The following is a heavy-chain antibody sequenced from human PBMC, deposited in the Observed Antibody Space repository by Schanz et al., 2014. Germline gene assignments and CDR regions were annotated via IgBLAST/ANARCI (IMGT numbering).Heavy chain of an antibody. CDR2: INPTGGST. CDR3: ASDTMGGNFGLDV. J-gene: IGHJ6*02. CDR1: GYTFTSYD. V-gene: IGHV1-46*03. Sequence: QVQLVQSGAELKKPGASVKVSCKASGYTFTSYDINWVRQATGQGLEWMGIINPTGGSTSYAQRFQGRVTVTRDTSTSTVYMELSSLRSEDTAVYYCASDTMGGNFGLDVWGQGTTVTVSS. D-gene: IGHD3-10*01.